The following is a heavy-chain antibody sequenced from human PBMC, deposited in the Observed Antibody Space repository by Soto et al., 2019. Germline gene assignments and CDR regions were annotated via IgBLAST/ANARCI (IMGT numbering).Heavy chain of an antibody. CDR2: IKRKTDGGTA. J-gene: IGHJ4*02. CDR1: GFTFSNAW. Sequence: GGSLRLSCAASGFTFSNAWMSWVRQAPGKGLEWVGRIKRKTDGGTADYPAPVKGRFTISRDDSENTLYLQMNSLKTEDTAVYYCTTVTVVDVHSDYWGQGTLVTVSS. V-gene: IGHV3-15*01. CDR3: TTVTVVDVHSDY. D-gene: IGHD2-15*01.